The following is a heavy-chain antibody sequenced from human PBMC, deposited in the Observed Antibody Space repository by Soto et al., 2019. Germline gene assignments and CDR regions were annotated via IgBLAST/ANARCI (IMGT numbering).Heavy chain of an antibody. V-gene: IGHV4-34*01. CDR3: ARRYSSGWYHFDY. J-gene: IGHJ4*02. CDR1: GGSFSGYY. CDR2: INHSGST. D-gene: IGHD6-19*01. Sequence: SETLSLTCAVYGGSFSGYYWSWIRQPPGKGLEWIGEINHSGSTNYNPSLKSRVTISVDTSKNQFSLKLSSVTAADTAVYYCARRYSSGWYHFDYWGQGTLVTVSS.